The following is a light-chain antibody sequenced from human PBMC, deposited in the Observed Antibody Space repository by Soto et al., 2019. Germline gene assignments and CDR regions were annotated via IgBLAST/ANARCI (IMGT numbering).Light chain of an antibody. CDR1: SSNIGSNT. CDR3: STWDDALNGVV. CDR2: SDD. V-gene: IGLV1-44*01. Sequence: QSVLTQSPSASGTPGQTVTISCSGSSSNIGSNTMNWHQQFPGTAPKLFIYSDDQRPSGVPDRFSGSRSGTSASLTISGLRSEDEADYFCSTWDDALNGVVFGGGTKLTVL. J-gene: IGLJ2*01.